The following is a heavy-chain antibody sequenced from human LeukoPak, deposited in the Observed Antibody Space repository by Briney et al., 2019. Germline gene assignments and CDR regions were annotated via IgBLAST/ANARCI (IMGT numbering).Heavy chain of an antibody. Sequence: PGGSLRLSRVASGFTFTKCAMSWIRQAPGKGLEWVAIITATGDTAYYADSVKGRFTISRDNSKNTLYLQMNSLRAEDTAVYYCAKPQSRDLPHFDYWGQGTLVTVSS. V-gene: IGHV3-23*01. CDR2: ITATGDTA. J-gene: IGHJ4*02. CDR3: AKPQSRDLPHFDY. CDR1: GFTFTKCA. D-gene: IGHD3-3*01.